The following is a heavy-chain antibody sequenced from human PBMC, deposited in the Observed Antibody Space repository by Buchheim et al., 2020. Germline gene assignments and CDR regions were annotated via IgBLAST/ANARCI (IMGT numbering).Heavy chain of an antibody. J-gene: IGHJ6*02. CDR1: GYTLTGYY. CDR3: ARWDYVRYYYYGMDV. D-gene: IGHD4-17*01. Sequence: QVQLVQSGAEVKKPGASVKVSCKASGYTLTGYYMHWVRQAPGQGLEWMGWNNPNSGGTNYATKCKGRVTMTRETSISTAYMELSRLRSDDTAVYYCARWDYVRYYYYGMDVWGQGTT. CDR2: NNPNSGGT. V-gene: IGHV1-2*02.